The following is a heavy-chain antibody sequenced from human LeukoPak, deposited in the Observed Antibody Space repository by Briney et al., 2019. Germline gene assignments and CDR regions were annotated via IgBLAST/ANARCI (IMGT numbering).Heavy chain of an antibody. CDR3: AREIVLADFWSGYYTTSYYMDV. D-gene: IGHD3-3*01. CDR2: IYYSEST. V-gene: IGHV4-59*01. J-gene: IGHJ6*03. CDR1: GGSISSYY. Sequence: SETLSLTCTVSGGSISSYYWSWIRQPPGKGLEWIGYIYYSESTNYNPSLKSRVTISVDTSKNQFSLKLSSVTAADTAVYYCAREIVLADFWSGYYTTSYYMDVWGKGTTVTVSS.